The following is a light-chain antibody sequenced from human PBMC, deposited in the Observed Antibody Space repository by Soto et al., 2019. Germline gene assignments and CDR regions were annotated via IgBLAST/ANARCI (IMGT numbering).Light chain of an antibody. CDR1: SSDVGGYNY. CDR3: SSYTSSSTHV. V-gene: IGLV2-14*01. J-gene: IGLJ1*01. Sequence: QSALTQPASVSASPGQSITISCTGTSSDVGGYNYVSWYQQHPGKAPKLMIYDVRNRPSGVSDRFSGSKSGNTASLTISGLQAEDEADYCSSYTSSSTHVFGTGTKLTVL. CDR2: DVR.